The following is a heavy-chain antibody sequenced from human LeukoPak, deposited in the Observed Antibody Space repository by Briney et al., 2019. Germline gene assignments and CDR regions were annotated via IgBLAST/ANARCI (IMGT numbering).Heavy chain of an antibody. CDR3: ARTSRSSSSYYFDY. V-gene: IGHV4-59*01. CDR2: IYYSGST. Sequence: PSETLSLTCTVSGGSISSYYWSWIRQPPGKGLEWIGYIYYSGSTNYNPSLKSRVTISVDTSKNQFSLKLSSVTAADTAVYYCARTSRSSSSYYFDYWGQGTLVTVSS. CDR1: GGSISSYY. J-gene: IGHJ4*02. D-gene: IGHD6-13*01.